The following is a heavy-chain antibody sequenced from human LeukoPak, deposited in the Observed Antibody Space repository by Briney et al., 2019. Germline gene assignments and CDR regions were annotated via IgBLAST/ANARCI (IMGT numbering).Heavy chain of an antibody. CDR1: GYTLTELS. J-gene: IGHJ4*02. D-gene: IGHD6-19*01. CDR2: SDPEDGET. Sequence: ASVKVSCKVSGYTLTELSMHWVRQAPGKGLEWMGGSDPEDGETIYAQKFQGRVTMTEDTSTDTAYMELSSLRSEDTAVYYCATSASSGWYVLNYWGQGTLVTVSS. CDR3: ATSASSGWYVLNY. V-gene: IGHV1-24*01.